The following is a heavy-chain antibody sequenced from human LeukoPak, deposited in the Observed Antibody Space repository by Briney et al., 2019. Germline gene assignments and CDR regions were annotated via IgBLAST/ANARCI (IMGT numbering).Heavy chain of an antibody. Sequence: GGSLRLTCAAYGFTFSDYYMSWIRQAPGKGLEWVSYISSSGSSIYYADSVKGRFTISRDNAKNSLYLQMNSLRAEDTAVYYCARAHYSSGWPCDYWGQGTLVTVSS. CDR2: ISSSGSSI. V-gene: IGHV3-11*01. CDR3: ARAHYSSGWPCDY. D-gene: IGHD6-19*01. CDR1: GFTFSDYY. J-gene: IGHJ4*02.